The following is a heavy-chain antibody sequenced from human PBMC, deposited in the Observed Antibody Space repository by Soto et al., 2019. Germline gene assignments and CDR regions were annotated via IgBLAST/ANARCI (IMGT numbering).Heavy chain of an antibody. CDR1: GFTFTSSA. CDR2: IVVGSGNT. V-gene: IGHV1-58*01. J-gene: IGHJ4*02. Sequence: SVKVSCKASGFTFTSSAVQWVRQARGQRLEWIGWIVVGSGNTNYAQKFQERVTITRDMSTSTAYMELSSLRSEDTAVYYCAADFLSTTGTLPFDYWGQGTLVTVSS. CDR3: AADFLSTTGTLPFDY. D-gene: IGHD1-1*01.